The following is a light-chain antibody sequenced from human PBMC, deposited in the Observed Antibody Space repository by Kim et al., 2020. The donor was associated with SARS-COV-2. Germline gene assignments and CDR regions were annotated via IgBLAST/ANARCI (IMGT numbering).Light chain of an antibody. V-gene: IGKV1-5*03. J-gene: IGKJ4*01. CDR2: EAS. CDR3: QQYNRSPGLT. Sequence: DIQMTQSPSTLSVSVGDRVTITCRASQSIGTWLAWYQQKPGKAPRLLIYEASNLDSGVPSRFSGSGSGTEFTLTISSLQTDDFATYYCQQYNRSPGLTFGGGTKGDIK. CDR1: QSIGTW.